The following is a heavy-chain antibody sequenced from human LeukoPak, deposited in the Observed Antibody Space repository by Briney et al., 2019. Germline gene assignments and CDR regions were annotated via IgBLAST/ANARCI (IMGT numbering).Heavy chain of an antibody. CDR1: GFTFNSYW. Sequence: GGSLRLSCAVSGFTFNSYWMGWVRQAPGKGLEWVANIKQGGSEKYYVDSVTGRFTISRDNAKNSLYLQMNSLRAEDTAVYYCARELPTGTDYFDYWGQGTLVTVSS. J-gene: IGHJ4*02. CDR3: ARELPTGTDYFDY. CDR2: IKQGGSEK. D-gene: IGHD3-10*01. V-gene: IGHV3-7*01.